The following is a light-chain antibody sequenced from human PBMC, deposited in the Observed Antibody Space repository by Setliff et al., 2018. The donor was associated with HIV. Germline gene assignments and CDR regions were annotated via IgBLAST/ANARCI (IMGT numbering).Light chain of an antibody. CDR2: EVT. V-gene: IGLV2-23*02. Sequence: QSALTQPASVSGSPGQSITISCTGTSSDVGNYNLVSWYQQHPDKAPKIMIYEVTKRPSGVSDRFSGSKSGNTASLTISWLQADDEADYYCCSYASYSTYVFGSGTKVTVL. CDR1: SSDVGNYNL. CDR3: CSYASYSTYV. J-gene: IGLJ1*01.